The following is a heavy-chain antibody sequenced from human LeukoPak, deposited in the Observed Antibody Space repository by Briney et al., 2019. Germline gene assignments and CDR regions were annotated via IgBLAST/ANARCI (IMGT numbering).Heavy chain of an antibody. CDR3: ARPPYSSSWDPGRFDP. J-gene: IGHJ5*02. CDR2: IISSSDYT. D-gene: IGHD6-13*01. CDR1: GFTFSDYY. V-gene: IGHV3-11*06. Sequence: GGSLRLSCVASGFTFSDYYMSWIRQAPGKGLEWVSYIISSSDYTNYADSVRGRFTISRDNAKNSLYLQMNSLRAEDTAVYYCARPPYSSSWDPGRFDPWGQGTLITV.